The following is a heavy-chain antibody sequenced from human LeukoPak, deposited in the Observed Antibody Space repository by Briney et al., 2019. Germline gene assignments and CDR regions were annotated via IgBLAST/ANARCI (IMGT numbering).Heavy chain of an antibody. CDR2: INPKNGGS. D-gene: IGHD3-10*01. CDR3: ARDLLWFGESYYYYMDV. J-gene: IGHJ6*03. CDR1: GYTFTGYY. Sequence: ASVKVSCKASGYTFTGYYMHWVRQAPGQGLEWVGWINPKNGGSNYAQKFQGRVTMTRDTSTSTVYMELSSLRSEDTAVYYCARDLLWFGESYYYYMDVWGKGTTVTISS. V-gene: IGHV1-2*02.